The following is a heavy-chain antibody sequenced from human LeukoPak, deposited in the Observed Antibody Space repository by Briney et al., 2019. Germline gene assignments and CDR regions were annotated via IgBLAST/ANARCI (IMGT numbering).Heavy chain of an antibody. Sequence: ASVKVSCKASGYTFTSYDINWVRQATGQGLEWMGWMNPNSGNTGYAQKFQGRVTITRNTSISTAYMELSSLRSEDTAVYYCARDLEVGAIHYYYYMDVWGKGTTVTVSS. D-gene: IGHD1-26*01. CDR3: ARDLEVGAIHYYYYMDV. CDR2: MNPNSGNT. J-gene: IGHJ6*03. CDR1: GYTFTSYD. V-gene: IGHV1-8*03.